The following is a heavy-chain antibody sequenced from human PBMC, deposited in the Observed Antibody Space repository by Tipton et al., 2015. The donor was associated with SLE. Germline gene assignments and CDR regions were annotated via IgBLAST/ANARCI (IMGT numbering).Heavy chain of an antibody. V-gene: IGHV4-59*01. CDR2: ICYRGST. CDR1: GGSISSYY. D-gene: IGHD3-22*01. CDR3: ARTPSYYYDSSGYYPPYYFDY. Sequence: TLSLTCTVSGGSISSYYWSWIRQPPGKGLEWIGYICYRGSTNYNPSLKSRVTISVDTSKNQFSLKLSSVTAADTAVYYCARTPSYYYDSSGYYPPYYFDYWGQGTLVTVSS. J-gene: IGHJ4*02.